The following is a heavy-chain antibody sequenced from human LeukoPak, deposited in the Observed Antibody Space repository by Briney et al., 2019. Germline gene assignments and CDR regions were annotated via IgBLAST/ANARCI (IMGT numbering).Heavy chain of an antibody. D-gene: IGHD2-8*01. CDR3: ARGTAGPGVNFGY. V-gene: IGHV4-34*01. J-gene: IGHJ4*02. CDR2: INHSGST. CDR1: GGSFSGYY. Sequence: NPSETLSLTCAVYGGSFSGYYWSWIRQPPGKGLEWIGEINHSGSTNYNPSLKSRVTISVDTSKNQFSLKLSSVTAADTAVYYCARGTAGPGVNFGYWGQGTLVTVSS.